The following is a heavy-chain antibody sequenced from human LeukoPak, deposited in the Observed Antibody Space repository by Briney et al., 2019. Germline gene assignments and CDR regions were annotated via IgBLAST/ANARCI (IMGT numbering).Heavy chain of an antibody. CDR2: ISGSGGST. Sequence: GGSLRLSCAASGFTFSNYAMNWVRQAPGRGLEWVSTISGSGGSTYYADSVKGRFTISRDNSKNTLYLQMNSLRAEDTAVYYCAKDTMSQRPTFSYYGMDVWGQGTTVTVSS. CDR3: AKDTMSQRPTFSYYGMDV. V-gene: IGHV3-23*01. D-gene: IGHD6-25*01. CDR1: GFTFSNYA. J-gene: IGHJ6*02.